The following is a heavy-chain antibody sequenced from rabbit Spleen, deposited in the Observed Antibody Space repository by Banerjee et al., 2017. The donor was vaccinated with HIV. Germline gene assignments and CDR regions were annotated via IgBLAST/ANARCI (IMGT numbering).Heavy chain of an antibody. Sequence: QEQLEESGGGLVKPEGSLTLTCKASGFSFGDRDVLCWVRQAPGKGLEWVACMNTATGKAVYASWAKGRFTISKTSSTTVTLQMTSLTVADTATYFCVREVAAKFSLWGPGTLVTVS. CDR2: MNTATGKA. CDR1: GFSFGDRDV. CDR3: VREVAAKFSL. V-gene: IGHV1S45*01. J-gene: IGHJ4*01. D-gene: IGHD4-1*01.